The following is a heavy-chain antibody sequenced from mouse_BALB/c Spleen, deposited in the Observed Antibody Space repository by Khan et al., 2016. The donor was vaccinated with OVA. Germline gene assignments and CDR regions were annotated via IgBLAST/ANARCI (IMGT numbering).Heavy chain of an antibody. Sequence: EVKVEESGGDLMKPGGSLKLSCAASGFTFSAYGMSWVRQTPDKRLEWVATINSDGYYTYYPDSVQGRFTISRNNAKNTLSLQMSSLKSEDTAMYYCASHLTGSFAYWGQGTLVTVSA. CDR1: GFTFSAYG. CDR2: INSDGYYT. J-gene: IGHJ3*01. D-gene: IGHD4-1*01. CDR3: ASHLTGSFAY. V-gene: IGHV5-6*02.